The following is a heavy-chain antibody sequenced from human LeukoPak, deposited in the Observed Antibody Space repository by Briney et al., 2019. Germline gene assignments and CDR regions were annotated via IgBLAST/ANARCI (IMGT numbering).Heavy chain of an antibody. Sequence: GGSLRLSCAVSGFIFSSYGMHWVRQAPGKGLEWVAFIQSDGTNKYYTDSVKGRFTVSRDNSKNTLYLQMDSLRPEDTAVYYCAKDASSVWYFSYFDFWGQGTLVTVSS. CDR1: GFIFSSYG. J-gene: IGHJ4*02. D-gene: IGHD6-19*01. CDR2: IQSDGTNK. V-gene: IGHV3-30*02. CDR3: AKDASSVWYFSYFDF.